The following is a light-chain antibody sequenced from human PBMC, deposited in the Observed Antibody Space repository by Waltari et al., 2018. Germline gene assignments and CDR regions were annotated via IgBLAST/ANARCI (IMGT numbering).Light chain of an antibody. CDR3: QQSHRSPWT. CDR1: QNIDRS. Sequence: DIQMTQSPSSLSASVGDTVTITCRTSQNIDRSLNWYHQRPGNAPKLLIFAASSLQNGVSSRFSGRGSGTDVTVTISGQQPEDFATYFCQQSHRSPWTFGQGTQV. J-gene: IGKJ1*01. CDR2: AAS. V-gene: IGKV1-39*01.